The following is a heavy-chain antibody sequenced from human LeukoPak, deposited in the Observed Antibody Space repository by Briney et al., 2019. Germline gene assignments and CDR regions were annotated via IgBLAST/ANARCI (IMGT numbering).Heavy chain of an antibody. V-gene: IGHV1-69*05. CDR2: IIPIFGTA. Sequence: SVKVSCKASGGTFSCYAISWVRQAPRQGLEWMGGIIPIFGTANYAQKFQGRVTITTDESASTAYMELSSLRSEDTAVYYCARQGAAGKYYYYYMDVWGKGTTVTVSS. CDR1: GGTFSCYA. J-gene: IGHJ6*03. CDR3: ARQGAAGKYYYYYMDV. D-gene: IGHD6-13*01.